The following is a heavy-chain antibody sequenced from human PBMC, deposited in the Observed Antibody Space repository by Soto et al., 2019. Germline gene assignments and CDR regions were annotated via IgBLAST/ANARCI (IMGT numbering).Heavy chain of an antibody. CDR2: TYYRSKWYN. CDR1: GDSVSSNSAA. CDR3: ARQPHEQGPITPPFDY. V-gene: IGHV6-1*01. D-gene: IGHD6-19*01. Sequence: SQTLSLTCAISGDSVSSNSAAWNWIRQSPSRGLEWLGRTYYRSKWYNDYAVSVKSRITINPDTSKNQFSLQLNSVTPEDTAVYYCARQPHEQGPITPPFDYWGQGTLVTVSS. J-gene: IGHJ4*02.